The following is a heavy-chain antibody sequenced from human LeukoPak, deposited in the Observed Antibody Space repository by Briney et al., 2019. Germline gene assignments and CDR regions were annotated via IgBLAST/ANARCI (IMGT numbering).Heavy chain of an antibody. CDR3: ARRIESLYYFDY. V-gene: IGHV4-61*08. D-gene: IGHD2-8*01. J-gene: IGHJ4*02. CDR1: GGSVSSSGYY. Sequence: SETLSLTCAVSGGSVSSSGYYWSWIRQPPGKGLEWIAYIYYTGRTNYNPSLKSRVTISLDTSNSQFSLKLSSVTAADTAVYYCARRIESLYYFDYWGQGTLVTVPS. CDR2: IYYTGRT.